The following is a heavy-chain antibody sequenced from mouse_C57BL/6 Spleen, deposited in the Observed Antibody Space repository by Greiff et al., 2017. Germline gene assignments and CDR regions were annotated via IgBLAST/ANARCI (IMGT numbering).Heavy chain of an antibody. V-gene: IGHV6-3*01. CDR3: TTGTVWYFDV. CDR2: IRLKSDNYAT. J-gene: IGHJ1*03. CDR1: GFTFSNYW. D-gene: IGHD4-1*01. Sequence: EVQLVESGGGLVQPGGSMKLSCVASGFTFSNYWMNWVRQSPEKGLEWVAQIRLKSDNYATHYAESVKGRFTISRDDSKSSVYLQMNNVRAEDTGIYYCTTGTVWYFDVWGTGTTVTVSS.